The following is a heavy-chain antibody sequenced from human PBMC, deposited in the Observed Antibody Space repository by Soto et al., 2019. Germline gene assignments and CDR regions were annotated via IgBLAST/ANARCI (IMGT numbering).Heavy chain of an antibody. D-gene: IGHD3-3*01. CDR3: AKTSYYDFWSGYYGKYYFDY. J-gene: IGHJ4*02. CDR1: GFTFSSYA. Sequence: EVQLLESGGGLVQPGGSLRLSCAASGFTFSSYAMSWVRQAPGKGLEWVSAISGSGGSTYYADSVKGRFTISRDNSKNTLYLQMNSLSAEDTAVYYCAKTSYYDFWSGYYGKYYFDYWGQGTLVTVSS. V-gene: IGHV3-23*01. CDR2: ISGSGGST.